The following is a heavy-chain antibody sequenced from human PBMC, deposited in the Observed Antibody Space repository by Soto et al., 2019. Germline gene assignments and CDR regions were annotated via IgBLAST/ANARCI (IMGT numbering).Heavy chain of an antibody. V-gene: IGHV3-21*01. Sequence: PGGSLRLSCAASGFTFSSYSMNWVRQAPGKGLEWVSSISSSSSYIYYADSVKGRFTISRDNAKNSLYLQMNSLRAEDTAVYYCATLGVYCSSTSCAFDPWGQGTLVTVSS. CDR3: ATLGVYCSSTSCAFDP. J-gene: IGHJ5*02. CDR2: ISSSSSYI. CDR1: GFTFSSYS. D-gene: IGHD2-2*01.